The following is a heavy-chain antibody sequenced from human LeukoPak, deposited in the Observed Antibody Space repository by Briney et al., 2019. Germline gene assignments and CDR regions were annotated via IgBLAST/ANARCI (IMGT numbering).Heavy chain of an antibody. V-gene: IGHV3-48*01. CDR1: GFTFSSYS. Sequence: GGSLRLSCAASGFTFSSYSMNWVRQAPGKGLEWVSYISSSSSTIYYADSVKGRFTISRDNSKNTLYLQMNSLRAEDTAVYYCAKDGWGYSYGYSDYWGQGTLVTVSS. J-gene: IGHJ4*02. CDR3: AKDGWGYSYGYSDY. D-gene: IGHD5-18*01. CDR2: ISSSSSTI.